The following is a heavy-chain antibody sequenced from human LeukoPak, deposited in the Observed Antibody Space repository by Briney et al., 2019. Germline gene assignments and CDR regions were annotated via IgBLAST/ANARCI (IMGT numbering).Heavy chain of an antibody. CDR2: IDRDGTRQ. V-gene: IGHV3-7*01. D-gene: IGHD2-8*01. Sequence: GGSLRLSCAASGFAFTPWMTWVRQAPGKGPEWVANIDRDGTRQNYVDSVKGRFTITRDNAKKSLYLQMNSLRAEDTAVYYCARDQSPTMYYGDSPVYHDALDLWGQGTTVTVSP. J-gene: IGHJ3*01. CDR1: GFAFTPW. CDR3: ARDQSPTMYYGDSPVYHDALDL.